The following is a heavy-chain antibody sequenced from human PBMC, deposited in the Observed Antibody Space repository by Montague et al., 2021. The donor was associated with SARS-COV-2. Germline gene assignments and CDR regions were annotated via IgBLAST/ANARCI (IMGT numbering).Heavy chain of an antibody. CDR2: INASGST. V-gene: IGHV4-4*07. CDR3: VRDGGNWYYFDY. CDR1: GVSITSYY. J-gene: IGHJ4*02. D-gene: IGHD3-16*01. Sequence: SETLSLTCSISGVSITSYYWSWVRQPAGKGLEWICHINASGSTNYSPSLKSRVRLSIDNPKNQFSLKLESLTAADTAVYYCVRDGGNWYYFDYWGQGALVTVSS.